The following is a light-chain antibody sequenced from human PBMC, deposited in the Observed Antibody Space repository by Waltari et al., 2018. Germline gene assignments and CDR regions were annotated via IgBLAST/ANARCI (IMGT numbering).Light chain of an antibody. Sequence: VVLTQSPDTLFLSTGERATLSCRASQSVSSISLVRLQQKPGQAPRLVIYGTSNRATGVPDRFSGSGAGTDFTLTISRLEPEEFAMYYCQQYDGSVLTFGGGTKVEL. CDR2: GTS. CDR3: QQYDGSVLT. CDR1: QSVSSIS. V-gene: IGKV3-20*01. J-gene: IGKJ4*01.